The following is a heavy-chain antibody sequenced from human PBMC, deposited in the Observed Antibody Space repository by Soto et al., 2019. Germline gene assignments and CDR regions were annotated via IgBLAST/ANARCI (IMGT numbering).Heavy chain of an antibody. V-gene: IGHV1-18*01. J-gene: IGHJ5*02. D-gene: IGHD6-13*01. Sequence: ASVKVSCKASGYTFTSYGISWVRQAPGQGLEWMGWISAYNGNTNYAQKLQGRVTMTTDTSTSTAYMELRSLRSDDTAVYYCARVQGIAAASSRSWFDPWGQGTLVTVSS. CDR1: GYTFTSYG. CDR2: ISAYNGNT. CDR3: ARVQGIAAASSRSWFDP.